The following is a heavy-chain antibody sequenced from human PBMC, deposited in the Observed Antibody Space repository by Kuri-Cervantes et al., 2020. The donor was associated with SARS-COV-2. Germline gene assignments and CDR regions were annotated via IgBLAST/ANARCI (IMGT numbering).Heavy chain of an antibody. V-gene: IGHV4-34*01. CDR3: ASHHNSGYAPLDY. CDR2: INHSGST. Sequence: SQTLSLTCAVYGGSFSGYKWNWIRQSPGKGLEWIGEINHSGSTNYNPSLKSRVTISVDTSKDQFSLKLSSVTAADTAVYYCASHHNSGYAPLDYWGQGTLVTVSS. D-gene: IGHD5-12*01. CDR1: GGSFSGYK. J-gene: IGHJ4*02.